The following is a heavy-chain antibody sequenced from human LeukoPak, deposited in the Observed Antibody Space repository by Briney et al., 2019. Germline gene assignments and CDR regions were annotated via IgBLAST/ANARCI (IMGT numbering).Heavy chain of an antibody. CDR3: ARSDENYDYVWGSYRPKYYFDY. D-gene: IGHD3-16*02. CDR2: ISSSSSYI. V-gene: IGHV3-21*01. CDR1: GFTFSSYG. J-gene: IGHJ4*02. Sequence: GGSLRLSCAASGFTFSSYGMNWVRQAPGKGLEWVSSISSSSSYIYYADSVKGRFTISRDNAKNSLYLQMNSLRAEDTAVYYCARSDENYDYVWGSYRPKYYFDYWGQGTLVTVSS.